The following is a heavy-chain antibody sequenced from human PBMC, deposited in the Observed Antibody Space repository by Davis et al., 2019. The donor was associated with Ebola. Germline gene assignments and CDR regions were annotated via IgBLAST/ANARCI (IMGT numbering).Heavy chain of an antibody. Sequence: GESLKISCAASGFTFSSYGMHWVRQAPGKGLEWVSSISSSSSYIYYADSVKGRFTISRDNAKNSLYLQMNSLRAEDTAVYYCARDLGLPNHYYYYYYMDVWGKGTTVTVSS. V-gene: IGHV3-21*01. CDR1: GFTFSSYG. J-gene: IGHJ6*03. D-gene: IGHD5-12*01. CDR2: ISSSSSYI. CDR3: ARDLGLPNHYYYYYYMDV.